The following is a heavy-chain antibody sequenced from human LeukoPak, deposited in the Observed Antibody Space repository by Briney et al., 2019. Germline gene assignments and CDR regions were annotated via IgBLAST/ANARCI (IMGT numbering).Heavy chain of an antibody. J-gene: IGHJ6*02. D-gene: IGHD3-22*01. Sequence: QAGGSLRLSCAASGFTFSSYEMNWVRQAPGKGLEWVSYISSSGSTIYYADSVKGRFTISRDNAKNSLYLQMNSLRAEDTAVYYCATYYYDSSKRAYYYYYGMDVWGQGTTVTVSS. CDR3: ATYYYDSSKRAYYYYYGMDV. CDR2: ISSSGSTI. V-gene: IGHV3-48*03. CDR1: GFTFSSYE.